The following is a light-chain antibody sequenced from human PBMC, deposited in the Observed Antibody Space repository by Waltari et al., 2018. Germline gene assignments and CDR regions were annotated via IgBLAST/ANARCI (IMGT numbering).Light chain of an antibody. J-gene: IGKJ2*01. CDR1: QDISNS. CDR3: QKYNSVPYT. Sequence: DIQMTQYPSTLSASVGDRVTITCRASQDISNSLAWYQQKPGKVPKLLISAASTLQSGVPSRFSGSGSGTDFTLTIGSLQPEDVATYYCQKYNSVPYTFGQGTKLEIK. V-gene: IGKV1-27*01. CDR2: AAS.